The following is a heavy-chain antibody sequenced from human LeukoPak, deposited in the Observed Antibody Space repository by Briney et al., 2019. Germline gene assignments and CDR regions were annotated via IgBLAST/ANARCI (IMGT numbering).Heavy chain of an antibody. D-gene: IGHD2-21*01. J-gene: IGHJ6*02. CDR3: ARSNFSLWLPYYYYGMDV. CDR2: ISAYNGNT. V-gene: IGHV1-18*01. Sequence: XVSXXXXGYTXXXYGISXGRQAPGQGVEWMGWISAYNGNTNYAQKLQGRVTMTTDTSTSTAYMELRSLRSDDTAVYYCARSNFSLWLPYYYYGMDVWGQGTTVTVSS. CDR1: GYTXXXYG.